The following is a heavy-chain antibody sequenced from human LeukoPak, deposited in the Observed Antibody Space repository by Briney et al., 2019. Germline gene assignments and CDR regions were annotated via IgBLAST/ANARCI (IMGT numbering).Heavy chain of an antibody. D-gene: IGHD3-10*01. CDR1: GFTFSSYA. CDR3: ARIPAAMVRGPIGPFDY. J-gene: IGHJ4*02. V-gene: IGHV3-23*01. Sequence: GGSLRLSCAASGFTFSSYAMSWVRQAPGKGLEWVSAISGSGGSTYYADSVKGRFTISRDNSKNTLYLQMNSLRAEDTAVYYCARIPAAMVRGPIGPFDYWGQGTLVTVSS. CDR2: ISGSGGST.